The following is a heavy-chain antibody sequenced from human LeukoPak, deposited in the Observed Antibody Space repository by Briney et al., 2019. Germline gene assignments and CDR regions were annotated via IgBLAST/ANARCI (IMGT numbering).Heavy chain of an antibody. D-gene: IGHD4-17*01. CDR2: ISGSGGNT. J-gene: IGHJ4*02. V-gene: IGHV3-23*01. CDR1: GFTFSSYS. CDR3: AKERITTTAFAY. Sequence: GGSLRLSCAASGFTFSSYSMNWVRQAPGKGLEWVSDISGSGGNTHYADSVKGRFTISRDNSKNTLYLQMNSLRAEDTAIYYCAKERITTTAFAYWGQGTLVTVSS.